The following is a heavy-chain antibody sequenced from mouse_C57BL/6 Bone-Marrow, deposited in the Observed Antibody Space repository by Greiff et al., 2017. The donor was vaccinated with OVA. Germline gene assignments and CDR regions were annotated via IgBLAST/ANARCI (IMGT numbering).Heavy chain of an antibody. V-gene: IGHV1-52*01. D-gene: IGHD2-3*01. CDR2: IDTYASET. Sequence: QVQLQQPGAELVRPGSSVKLSCKASGYTFTSYWMHWVKQRPIQGLEWIGNIDTYASETHYNHKFKDKATLTVYKYSSTAYMQLRNLTSEDSAVYYCARLLDGYYSFDYWGQGTTLTVSS. J-gene: IGHJ2*01. CDR1: GYTFTSYW. CDR3: ARLLDGYYSFDY.